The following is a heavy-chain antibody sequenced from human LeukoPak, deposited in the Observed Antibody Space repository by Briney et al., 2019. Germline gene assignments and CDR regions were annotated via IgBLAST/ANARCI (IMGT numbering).Heavy chain of an antibody. CDR3: CGSSLAGSDGMDV. CDR2: INPNSGGT. V-gene: IGHV1-2*02. Sequence: ASVKVSCTASGYTFTGYYMHWVRQAPGQGLEWMGWINPNSGGTNYAQKFQGRVTITRDTSISTAYMELSRLRSDDTAVYYCCGSSLAGSDGMDVWGQGTTVTVSS. J-gene: IGHJ6*02. CDR1: GYTFTGYY. D-gene: IGHD6-19*01.